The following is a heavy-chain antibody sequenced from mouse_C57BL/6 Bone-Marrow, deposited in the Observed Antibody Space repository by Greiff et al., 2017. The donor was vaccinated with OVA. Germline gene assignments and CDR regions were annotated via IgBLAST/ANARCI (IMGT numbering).Heavy chain of an antibody. CDR3: TRKGFDYDYDVD. J-gene: IGHJ2*01. V-gene: IGHV1-15*01. CDR2: IDPETGGT. CDR1: GYTFTDYE. Sequence: LVESGAELVRPGASVTLSCKASGYTFTDYEMHWVKQTPVHGLEWIGAIDPETGGTAYNQKFKGKAILTADKSSSTAYMELRSLTSEDSAVYYCTRKGFDYDYDVDWGQGTTLTVSS. D-gene: IGHD2-4*01.